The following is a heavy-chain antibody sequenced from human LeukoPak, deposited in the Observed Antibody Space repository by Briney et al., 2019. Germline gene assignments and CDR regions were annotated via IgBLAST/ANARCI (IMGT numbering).Heavy chain of an antibody. CDR2: INHSGST. V-gene: IGHV4-34*01. CDR1: GGSFSGYY. D-gene: IGHD3-22*01. Sequence: SETLSLTCAVYGGSFSGYYWSWIRQPPGKGLEWIGEINHSGSTNYNPSLKSRVTISVDTSKNQFSLKLSFVTAADTAVYYCARTPRRYYYDSRNWGFDYWGQGTLVTVSS. J-gene: IGHJ4*02. CDR3: ARTPRRYYYDSRNWGFDY.